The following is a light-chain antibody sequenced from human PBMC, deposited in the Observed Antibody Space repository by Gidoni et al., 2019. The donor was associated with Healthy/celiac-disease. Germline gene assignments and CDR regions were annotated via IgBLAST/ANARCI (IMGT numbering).Light chain of an antibody. Sequence: DIKMTQSPSSLSASVGDRITITCRASQTINNFLNWYQQKPGMAPKLLIYAASNFYGGVPSRFIGSGSGSDFTLTISSLQPEDFAIYYCQQSFSSTITFGHGTRLEIK. V-gene: IGKV1-39*01. J-gene: IGKJ5*01. CDR1: QTINNF. CDR3: QQSFSSTIT. CDR2: AAS.